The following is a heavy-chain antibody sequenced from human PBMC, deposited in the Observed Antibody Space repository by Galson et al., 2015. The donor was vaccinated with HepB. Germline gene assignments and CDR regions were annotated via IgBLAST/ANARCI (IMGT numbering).Heavy chain of an antibody. V-gene: IGHV1-3*01. CDR1: GYTFTSYA. CDR2: INAGNGNT. J-gene: IGHJ6*02. Sequence: SVKVSCKASGYTFTSYAMHWVRQAPGQRLEWMGWINAGNGNTKYSQKFQGRVTITRDTSASTAYMELSSLRSEDTAVYYCALQGDSSSWYNPQIAHYYYYYGMDVWGQGTTVTVSS. CDR3: ALQGDSSSWYNPQIAHYYYYYGMDV. D-gene: IGHD6-13*01.